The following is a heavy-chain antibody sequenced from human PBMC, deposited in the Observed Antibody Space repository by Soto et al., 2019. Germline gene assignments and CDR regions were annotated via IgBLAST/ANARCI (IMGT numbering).Heavy chain of an antibody. Sequence: QVQLQESGPGLVKPSQTLSLTCTVSGGSISSGDYYWSWIRQPPGKGLEWIGYIYHSGNTYYNPSLKSRVTISVDTSKNQFSLKLSSVTAAHTAVYYCARERPDGARLDPWGQGTLVTVSS. CDR2: IYHSGNT. CDR3: ARERPDGARLDP. J-gene: IGHJ5*02. CDR1: GGSISSGDYY. D-gene: IGHD6-6*01. V-gene: IGHV4-30-4*01.